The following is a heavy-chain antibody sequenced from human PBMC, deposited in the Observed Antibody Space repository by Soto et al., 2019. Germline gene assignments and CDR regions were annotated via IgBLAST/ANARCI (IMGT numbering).Heavy chain of an antibody. J-gene: IGHJ4*02. CDR3: AREADFASSGYVLDY. V-gene: IGHV3-21*01. Sequence: PGGSLRLSCAASGFTLCGFSMNWVRQAPGKGLEWVSSVTSSPSSMFYAGSVKGRFTISRDDAKDSLFLQMNSLRADDTAVYYCAREADFASSGYVLDYWGRGALVTVSS. D-gene: IGHD3-22*01. CDR1: GFTLCGFS. CDR2: VTSSPSSM.